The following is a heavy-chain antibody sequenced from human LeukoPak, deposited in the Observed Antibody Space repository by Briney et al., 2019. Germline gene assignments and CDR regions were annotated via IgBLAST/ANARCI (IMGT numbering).Heavy chain of an antibody. CDR2: ISSNSGTT. CDR3: AKRVHSASWYAAFDY. J-gene: IGHJ4*02. Sequence: GGSLGLSCAASGFSFSNYVMTWVRQAPGKGLEWASGISSNSGTTYYADSVKGRFTISRDNSKNTLYLQMNSLRAEDTAVYYCAKRVHSASWYAAFDYWGQGTLVTVSS. CDR1: GFSFSNYV. D-gene: IGHD6-13*01. V-gene: IGHV3-23*01.